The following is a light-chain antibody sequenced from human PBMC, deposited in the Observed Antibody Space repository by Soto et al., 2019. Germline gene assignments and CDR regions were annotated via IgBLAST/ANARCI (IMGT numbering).Light chain of an antibody. V-gene: IGKV1-5*03. Sequence: IQMTQSPSTLSASVGDRVTITCRASQSISGWLAWYQHKPGKAPKLLIYEASSLEGGVPSRFSGSGSGTEFTLTISSLQPDDFATYYCQQYNSYSITFGQGTRLEIK. CDR1: QSISGW. J-gene: IGKJ5*01. CDR3: QQYNSYSIT. CDR2: EAS.